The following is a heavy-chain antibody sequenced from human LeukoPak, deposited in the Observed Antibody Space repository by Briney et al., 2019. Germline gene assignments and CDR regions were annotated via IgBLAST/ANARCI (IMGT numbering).Heavy chain of an antibody. J-gene: IGHJ6*02. V-gene: IGHV4-34*01. Sequence: SETLSLTCAVYGGSFSGYYWSWIRQPPGKGLEWIGEINHSGSTNYNPSLKSRVTISVDTSKNQFSLKLSSVTAADTAVYYCARVANGGNSLGMDVWGQGTTVTVSS. CDR1: GGSFSGYY. D-gene: IGHD4-23*01. CDR3: ARVANGGNSLGMDV. CDR2: INHSGST.